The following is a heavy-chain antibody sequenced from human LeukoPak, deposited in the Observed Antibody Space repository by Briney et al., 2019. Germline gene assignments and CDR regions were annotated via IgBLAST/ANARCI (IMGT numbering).Heavy chain of an antibody. CDR1: GFPFNTHA. CDR3: ARIPVIAAAAFSLDDAFDI. Sequence: GASVKVSCRASGFPFNTHAVAWVRQAPGQGLEWMGWINPNSGGTNYAQKFQGRVTMTRDTSISTAYMELSRLRSDDTAVYYCARIPVIAAAAFSLDDAFDIWGQGTMVTVSS. J-gene: IGHJ3*02. V-gene: IGHV1-2*02. CDR2: INPNSGGT. D-gene: IGHD6-13*01.